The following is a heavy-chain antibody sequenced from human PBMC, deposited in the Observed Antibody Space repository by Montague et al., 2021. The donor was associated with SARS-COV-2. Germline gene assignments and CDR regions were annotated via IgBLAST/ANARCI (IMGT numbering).Heavy chain of an antibody. CDR2: TYYRKKRYS. Sequence: CAISGDSVAELRRRSEENTSELQQSFEWLGRTYYRKKRYSDYAPSVRGRLTVNPDASKNEFSLELNYVTPEDTAAYYCVRYSGWFYFDFWGQGTLVTVSS. CDR1: GDSVAELRRR. V-gene: IGHV6-1*01. J-gene: IGHJ4*02. CDR3: VRYSGWFYFDF. D-gene: IGHD6-19*01.